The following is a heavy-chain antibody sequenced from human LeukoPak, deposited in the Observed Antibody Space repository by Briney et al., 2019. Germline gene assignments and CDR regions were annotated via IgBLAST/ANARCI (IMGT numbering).Heavy chain of an antibody. Sequence: GGSLRLSCAASGFTFNSYAMSWVRQAPGKGLDWVSAISGSGGTTYYADSVKGRFTISRDNSKNTVSLQMNSLRVEDTATYYCAKELVGARPTNWFDSWGQGTLVTVSS. CDR2: ISGSGGTT. V-gene: IGHV3-23*01. CDR3: AKELVGARPTNWFDS. J-gene: IGHJ5*01. CDR1: GFTFNSYA. D-gene: IGHD6-6*01.